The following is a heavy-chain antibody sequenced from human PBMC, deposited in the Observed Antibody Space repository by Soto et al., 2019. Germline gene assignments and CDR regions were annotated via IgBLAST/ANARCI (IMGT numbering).Heavy chain of an antibody. V-gene: IGHV3-23*01. D-gene: IGHD6-13*01. Sequence: EVQLLESGGGLVQPGGSLRLSCAASGFTFSSYAMSWVRQAPGKGLEWVSAISGRGGSTYYADSVKGRFTISRDNSKNTLYLQMDSLRAEDTALYFCAKHPWGSSSWYASPPPGFDIWFDPWGQGTMVTVSS. CDR1: GFTFSSYA. J-gene: IGHJ5*02. CDR2: ISGRGGST. CDR3: AKHPWGSSSWYASPPPGFDIWFDP.